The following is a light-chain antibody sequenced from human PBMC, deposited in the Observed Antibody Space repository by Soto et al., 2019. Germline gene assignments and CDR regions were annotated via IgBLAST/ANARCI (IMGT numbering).Light chain of an antibody. Sequence: QSFLTQPPSVSGAPVQRVTISCTGSSSNIGADYDLHWYQQLPGTAPKLLIYGNSSRPSGLPDRFSGSKSGTSASLAITGLQDADEDDYYCQAYDNRLXVYVFGTGTKVXV. CDR1: SSNIGADYD. CDR3: QAYDNRLXVYV. V-gene: IGLV1-40*01. CDR2: GNS. J-gene: IGLJ1*01.